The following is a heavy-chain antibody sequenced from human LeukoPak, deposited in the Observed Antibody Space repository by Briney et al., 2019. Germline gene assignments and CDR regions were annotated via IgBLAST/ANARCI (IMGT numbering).Heavy chain of an antibody. Sequence: GRSLRLSCAASGFTFDDYAMHWVRQAPGKGLEWVSGVSWNSDSIGYADSVKGRFTISRDNSKNTLYLQMNSLRAEDTAVYYCARPTLPYYDSSGYRVAFDIWGQGTMVTVSS. J-gene: IGHJ3*02. CDR2: VSWNSDSI. V-gene: IGHV3-9*01. CDR1: GFTFDDYA. D-gene: IGHD3-22*01. CDR3: ARPTLPYYDSSGYRVAFDI.